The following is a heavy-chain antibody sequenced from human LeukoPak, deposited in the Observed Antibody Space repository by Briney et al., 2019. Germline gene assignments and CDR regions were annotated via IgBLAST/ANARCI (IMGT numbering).Heavy chain of an antibody. J-gene: IGHJ6*03. V-gene: IGHV1-69*10. CDR3: ARGGPLDPAVVAATRGMDV. D-gene: IGHD2-15*01. CDR2: ILSILGIE. CDR1: GGTFSSYT. Sequence: LGESLKLSCTASGGTFSSYTMSWVRQAPGQGLEWMGWILSILGIEYYAQTLQGRVTITADKSTSTAYMELSSLRSEDTAVYYCARGGPLDPAVVAATRGMDVWGKGTTVTVSS.